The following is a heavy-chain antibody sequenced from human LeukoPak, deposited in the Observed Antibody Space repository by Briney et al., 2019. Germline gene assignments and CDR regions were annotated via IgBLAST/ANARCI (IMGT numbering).Heavy chain of an antibody. CDR1: GFTFSSYA. Sequence: PGGSLRLSCAASGFTFSSYAMHWVRQAPGKGLEWVAVISYDGSNKYYADSVKGRFTISRDNSKNTLYLQMNSLRAEDTAVYYCARARATTVVTPPGYWGQGTLVTVSS. CDR3: ARARATTVVTPPGY. J-gene: IGHJ4*02. D-gene: IGHD4-23*01. V-gene: IGHV3-30-3*01. CDR2: ISYDGSNK.